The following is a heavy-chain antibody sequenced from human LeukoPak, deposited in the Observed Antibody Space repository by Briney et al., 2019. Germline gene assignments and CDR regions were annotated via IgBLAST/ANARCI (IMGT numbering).Heavy chain of an antibody. J-gene: IGHJ4*02. Sequence: ASVKVSCKASGYSFTAYYVHWVRQAPGQGLEWMGWINPNNDGTDYAQKFQGRVTMTRDTSSSTAFMELSRLKSDDTAVYYCARGLSYYSASGSYYNLPDYWGQGTLVTASS. CDR1: GYSFTAYY. CDR2: INPNNDGT. D-gene: IGHD3-10*01. CDR3: ARGLSYYSASGSYYNLPDY. V-gene: IGHV1-2*02.